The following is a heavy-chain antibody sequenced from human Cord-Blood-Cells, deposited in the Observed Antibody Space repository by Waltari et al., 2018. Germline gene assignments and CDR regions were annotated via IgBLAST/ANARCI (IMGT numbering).Heavy chain of an antibody. CDR2: ISYDGSNK. Sequence: QVQLVESGGGVVQPGRSLRLSCAASGFTFSSYAMPWVRQAPGKGLEWVAVISYDGSNKYYADSVKGRFTISRDNSKNTLYLQMNSLRAEDTAVYYCARDRLGIMDYWGQGTLVTVSS. CDR3: ARDRLGIMDY. J-gene: IGHJ4*02. D-gene: IGHD7-27*01. V-gene: IGHV3-30-3*01. CDR1: GFTFSSYA.